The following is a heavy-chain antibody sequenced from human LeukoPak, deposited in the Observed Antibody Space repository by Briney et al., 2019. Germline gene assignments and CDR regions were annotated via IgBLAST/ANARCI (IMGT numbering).Heavy chain of an antibody. CDR1: GGSFSGYY. J-gene: IGHJ5*02. V-gene: IGHV4-34*01. CDR2: INHSGST. D-gene: IGHD5/OR15-5a*01. CDR3: ASVSPYWFDP. Sequence: PSETMSLTCAVYGGSFSGYYWSWIRQPPGKGLEWIGEINHSGSTNYNPSLKSRVTISVDTSKNQFSLKLSSVTAADTAVYYCASVSPYWFDPWGQGTLVTVSS.